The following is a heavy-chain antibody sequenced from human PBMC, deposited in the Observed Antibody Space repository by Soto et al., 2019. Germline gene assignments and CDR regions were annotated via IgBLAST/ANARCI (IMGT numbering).Heavy chain of an antibody. CDR1: GYTFNAYW. CDR2: IFPGDFDT. Sequence: GESLKISCKGFGYTFNAYWIGWVRQMPGKGLEWMGVIFPGDFDTRYSPSFEGQVTISADKSSSTAYLQWNNLKASDSAMYYCARLDYIVTAVNDPTGPFDNWGQRTTVTVSS. V-gene: IGHV5-51*01. J-gene: IGHJ6*01. CDR3: ARLDYIVTAVNDPTGPFDN. D-gene: IGHD2-15*01.